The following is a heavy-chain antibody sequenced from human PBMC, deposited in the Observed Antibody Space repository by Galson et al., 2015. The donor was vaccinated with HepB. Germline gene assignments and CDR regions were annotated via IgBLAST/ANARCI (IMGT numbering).Heavy chain of an antibody. D-gene: IGHD1-26*01. CDR1: GYTLTELS. V-gene: IGHV1-24*01. CDR3: ATGLRWELPRVLDY. Sequence: SVKVSCKVSGYTLTELSMHWVRQAPGKGLEWMGGFDPEDGETIYAQKFQGRVTMTEDTSTDTAYMELSSLRSEDTAVYYCATGLRWELPRVLDYWGQGTLVTVSS. CDR2: FDPEDGET. J-gene: IGHJ4*02.